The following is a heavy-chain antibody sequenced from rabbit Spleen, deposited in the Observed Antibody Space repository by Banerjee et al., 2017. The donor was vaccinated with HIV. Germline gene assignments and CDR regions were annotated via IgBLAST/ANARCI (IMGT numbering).Heavy chain of an antibody. CDR3: ARSANGGWDL. J-gene: IGHJ4*01. CDR1: GIDFSNYFR. CDR2: IYPVFGIT. V-gene: IGHV1S43*01. D-gene: IGHD4-1*01. Sequence: QEQLEESGGGLVKPGGTLTLTCKASGIDFSNYFRMYWVRQAPGKGLEWIGDIYPVFGITNYANRVQGRFTISSDSAQNTVDLQMNSLTPADTATYFCARSANGGWDLWGPGTLVTVS.